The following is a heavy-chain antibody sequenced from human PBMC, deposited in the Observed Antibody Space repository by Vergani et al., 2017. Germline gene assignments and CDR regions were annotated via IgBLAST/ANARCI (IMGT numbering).Heavy chain of an antibody. V-gene: IGHV5-10-1*03. CDR2: IDPSDSYT. CDR1: GYSFTTYW. D-gene: IGHD3-3*02. J-gene: IGHJ4*02. CDR3: ARHFTSAAHFDY. Sequence: EVQLVQSGAEVKKPGESLRISCKGSGYSFTTYWITWVRQMPGKGLEWMGRIDPSDSYTNYSPSFQGHVTISADKSISTAYLQWSSLKASDTAMYYCARHFTSAAHFDYWGQGTLVTVSS.